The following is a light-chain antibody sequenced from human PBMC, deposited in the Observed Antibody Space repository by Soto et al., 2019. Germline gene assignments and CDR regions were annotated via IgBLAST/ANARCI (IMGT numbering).Light chain of an antibody. CDR3: QQYNNWPPWT. J-gene: IGKJ1*01. Sequence: EMVMTQSPATLSVSPWERATLSCRASQSVSSNLAWYQQKPGQAPRLLIYGASTRATGIPARFSGSGSGTEFTLTISSLQSEDFAVYYCQQYNNWPPWTFGQGTKVDIK. CDR2: GAS. CDR1: QSVSSN. V-gene: IGKV3-15*01.